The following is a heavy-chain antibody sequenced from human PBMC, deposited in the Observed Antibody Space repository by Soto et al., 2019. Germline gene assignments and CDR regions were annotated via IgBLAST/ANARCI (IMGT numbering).Heavy chain of an antibody. CDR2: INHSGST. CDR1: GGSFSGYY. Sequence: SETLSLTCAVYGGSFSGYYWTWIRQPPGTGLEWIGEINHSGSTNYNPSLKSRVTISVDTSKNQFSLKLTSVTAAEDTAVYYCARGPENIISNPAASLSYYLDSWGQGTRVTVSS. J-gene: IGHJ4*02. CDR3: ARGPENIISNPAASLSYYLDS. V-gene: IGHV4-34*01. D-gene: IGHD2-15*01.